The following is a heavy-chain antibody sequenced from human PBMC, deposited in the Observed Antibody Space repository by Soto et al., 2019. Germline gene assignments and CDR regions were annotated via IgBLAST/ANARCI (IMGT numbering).Heavy chain of an antibody. J-gene: IGHJ4*02. CDR1: GYTFTGYY. D-gene: IGHD5-12*01. Sequence: QVQLVQSGAEVKKPGASVKVSCKASGYTFTGYYMHWVRQAPGQGLEWMGWINPNSGGTNYAQKFQGRVTMTRDKSISTAYMELSRLRSDDTAVYYCARVSGSGYDLGWYFDYWGQGTLVTVSS. CDR2: INPNSGGT. V-gene: IGHV1-2*02. CDR3: ARVSGSGYDLGWYFDY.